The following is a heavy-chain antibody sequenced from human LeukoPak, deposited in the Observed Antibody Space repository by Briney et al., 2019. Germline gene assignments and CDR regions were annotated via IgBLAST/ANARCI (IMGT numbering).Heavy chain of an antibody. Sequence: PGRSLRLSCAASGFTFSSYAMHWVRQAPGKGLEWVAVISYDGSNKYYADSVKGRFTISRDNSKNTLYLQMNSLRAEDTAVYYCARDLERFRFSCGSRWGQGTLVTVSS. CDR2: ISYDGSNK. V-gene: IGHV3-30-3*01. D-gene: IGHD3-22*01. CDR1: GFTFSSYA. J-gene: IGHJ4*02. CDR3: ARDLERFRFSCGSR.